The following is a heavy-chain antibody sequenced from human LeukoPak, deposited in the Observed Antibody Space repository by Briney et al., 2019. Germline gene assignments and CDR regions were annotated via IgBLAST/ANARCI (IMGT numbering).Heavy chain of an antibody. CDR3: ARSYRGDDY. D-gene: IGHD1-26*01. V-gene: IGHV4-34*01. CDR1: GGSFSGYY. Sequence: PSETLSLTCAVYGGSFSGYYWSWIRQPPGKGLEWIGEINHSGSTNYNPSLKSRVTISVDTSKNQFSLKLSSVTAADTAVYSCARSYRGDDYWGQGTLVTVSS. CDR2: INHSGST. J-gene: IGHJ4*02.